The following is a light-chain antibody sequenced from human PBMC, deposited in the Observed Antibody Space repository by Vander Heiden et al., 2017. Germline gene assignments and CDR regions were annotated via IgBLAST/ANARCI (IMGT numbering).Light chain of an antibody. Sequence: SYQLTQPPSVSVSPGQTASITCSGDKLGDKYGCWYQQKPGQSLVLVIYQDSKRASGIPERFSGSNSRNTATLTISGTQAMDEDDYYCQAWDSSTVVFGGGTKLTVL. CDR3: QAWDSSTVV. CDR1: KLGDKY. J-gene: IGLJ2*01. CDR2: QDS. V-gene: IGLV3-1*01.